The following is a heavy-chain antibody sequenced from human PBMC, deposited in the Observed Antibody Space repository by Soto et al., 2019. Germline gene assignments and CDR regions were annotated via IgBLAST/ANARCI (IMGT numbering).Heavy chain of an antibody. D-gene: IGHD3-3*01. CDR3: ATGGTSFGVVSNHWFDP. V-gene: IGHV4-59*13. Sequence: VQLHESGPGLVKPSETLSLTCSVSGVSMSGFYWSWIRQSPGQGLEWMGYIYYSGRTTYNPSLRSRVSISADMSKNQFFLNLTSVTAAYTAVYCCATGGTSFGVVSNHWFDPGGPGKLVTVSS. CDR1: GVSMSGFY. J-gene: IGHJ5*02. CDR2: IYYSGRT.